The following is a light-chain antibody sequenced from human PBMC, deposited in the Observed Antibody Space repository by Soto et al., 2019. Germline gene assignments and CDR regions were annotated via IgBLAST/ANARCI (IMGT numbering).Light chain of an antibody. CDR2: KGT. J-gene: IGLJ1*01. Sequence: QSALAQPASVSGSPGQSITISFTGTSSDVGAYDSVSWYQQHPHKAPQVIIYKGTQRPSGVSNRFSGSTSGNAASLTISGLQADDEADYFCCSSAPESTYVFGTGTKVTVL. CDR3: CSSAPESTYV. V-gene: IGLV2-23*01. CDR1: SSDVGAYDS.